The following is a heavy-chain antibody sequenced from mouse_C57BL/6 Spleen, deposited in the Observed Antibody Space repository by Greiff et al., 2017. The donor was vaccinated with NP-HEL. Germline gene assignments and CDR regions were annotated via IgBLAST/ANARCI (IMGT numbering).Heavy chain of an antibody. D-gene: IGHD1-1*01. Sequence: QVQLQQPGAELVKPGASVKLSCKASGYTFTSYWMQWVKQRPGQGLEWIGEIDPSDSYTNYNQKFKGKATLTVDTSSSTAYMQLSSLTSEDSAVYYCAGVHHNYYGRGYYAMDYWGQGTSVTVSS. CDR3: AGVHHNYYGRGYYAMDY. V-gene: IGHV1-50*01. CDR1: GYTFTSYW. CDR2: IDPSDSYT. J-gene: IGHJ4*01.